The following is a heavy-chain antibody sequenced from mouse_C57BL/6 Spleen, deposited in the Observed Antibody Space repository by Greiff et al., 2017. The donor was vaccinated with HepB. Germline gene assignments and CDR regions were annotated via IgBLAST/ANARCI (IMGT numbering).Heavy chain of an antibody. J-gene: IGHJ3*01. D-gene: IGHD2-4*01. V-gene: IGHV1-18*01. Sequence: VQLKESGPELVKPGASVKIPCKASGYTFTDYNMDWVKQSHGKSLEWIGDINPNNGGTIYNQKFKGKATLTVDKSSSTAYMELRSLTSEDTAVYYCARAYYDYDGSWFAYWGQGTLVTVSA. CDR3: ARAYYDYDGSWFAY. CDR1: GYTFTDYN. CDR2: INPNNGGT.